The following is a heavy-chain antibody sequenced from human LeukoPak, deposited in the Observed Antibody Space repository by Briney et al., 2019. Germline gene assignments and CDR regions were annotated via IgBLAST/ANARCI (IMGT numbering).Heavy chain of an antibody. J-gene: IGHJ4*02. D-gene: IGHD6-13*01. CDR2: ISYDGSNK. CDR3: ARAPIAAAGYYYFDY. Sequence: GWSLRLSCAASGFTFSSYAMHWVRQPPGKGLEWVAVISYDGSNKYYADSVKGRFTIPRDNSKNTLYLQMNSLRAEDTAVYYCARAPIAAAGYYYFDYWGQGTLVTVSS. CDR1: GFTFSSYA. V-gene: IGHV3-30-3*01.